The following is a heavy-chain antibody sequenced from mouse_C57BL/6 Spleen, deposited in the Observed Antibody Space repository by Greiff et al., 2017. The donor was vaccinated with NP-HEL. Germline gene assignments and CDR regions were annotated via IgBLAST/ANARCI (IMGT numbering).Heavy chain of an antibody. Sequence: VKLVESGPELVKPGASVKISCKASGYAFSSSWMNWVKQRPGKGLEWIGRIYPGDGDTNYNGKFKVKATLTADKSSSTAYMQLSSLTSEDAAVYVGAGGEGDWYFDGWGTGTTVTVSS. V-gene: IGHV1-82*01. CDR2: IYPGDGDT. CDR1: GYAFSSSW. J-gene: IGHJ1*03. CDR3: AGGEGDWYFDG.